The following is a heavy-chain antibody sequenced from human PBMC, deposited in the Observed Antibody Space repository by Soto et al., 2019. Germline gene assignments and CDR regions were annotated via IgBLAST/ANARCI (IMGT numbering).Heavy chain of an antibody. CDR3: ARGSRYYDSSGYFSTPDY. V-gene: IGHV1-8*01. D-gene: IGHD3-22*01. CDR2: MNPNSGNT. Sequence: ASVKVSCKASGYTFTSYDINWVRQATGQGLEWMGWMNPNSGNTGYAQKFQGRVTMTRNTSISTAYMELSSLRSEDTAVYYCARGSRYYDSSGYFSTPDYWGQGTLVTVSS. J-gene: IGHJ4*02. CDR1: GYTFTSYD.